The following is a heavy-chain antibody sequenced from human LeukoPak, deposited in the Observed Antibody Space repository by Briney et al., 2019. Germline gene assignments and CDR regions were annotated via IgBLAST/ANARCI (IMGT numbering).Heavy chain of an antibody. J-gene: IGHJ2*01. CDR2: ISSGSDYT. CDR3: AKIGVIGHWYYDL. Sequence: QPGGSLRLSCAASGFPFSSHGMSWVRQAPGKGPEWVSSISSGSDYTFYADSVRGRFTIFRDNSKNTMYLQMDSLRVGDTAVYYCAKIGVIGHWYYDLWGRGTLVTVSS. CDR1: GFPFSSHG. V-gene: IGHV3-23*01. D-gene: IGHD3/OR15-3a*01.